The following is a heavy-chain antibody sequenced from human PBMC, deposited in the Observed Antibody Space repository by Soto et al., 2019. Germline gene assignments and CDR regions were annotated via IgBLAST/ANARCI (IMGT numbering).Heavy chain of an antibody. CDR2: IDPSDSYT. V-gene: IGHV5-10-1*01. CDR1: GYSFTSYW. D-gene: IGHD6-13*01. Sequence: GESLKISCKGSGYSFTSYWISWVRQMPGKGLEWMGRIDPSDSYTNYSPSFQGHVTISADKSSSTAYLQWSSLKASDTAMYYCASRQGGIAGAWGQGTLVTVSS. CDR3: ASRQGGIAGA. J-gene: IGHJ5*02.